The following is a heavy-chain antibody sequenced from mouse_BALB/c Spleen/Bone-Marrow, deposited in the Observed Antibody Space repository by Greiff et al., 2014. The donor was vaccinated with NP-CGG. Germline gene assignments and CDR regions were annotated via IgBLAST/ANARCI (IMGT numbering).Heavy chain of an antibody. D-gene: IGHD4-1*02. CDR3: ASTGAGAMDY. V-gene: IGHV2-9*02. J-gene: IGHJ4*01. Sequence: VQVVESGPGLVAPSQSLSITCTVSGFSLTNYGIHWVRQPPGKGLEWLGVIWAGGSTNYNSALMSRLSITKDNSKSQVFLKMNSLQTDDTAMYYCASTGAGAMDYWGQGTLVTVSS. CDR1: GFSLTNYG. CDR2: IWAGGST.